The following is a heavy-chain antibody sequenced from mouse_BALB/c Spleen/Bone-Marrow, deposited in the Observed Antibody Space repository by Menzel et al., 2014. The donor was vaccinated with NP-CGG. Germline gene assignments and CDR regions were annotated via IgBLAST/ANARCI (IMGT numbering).Heavy chain of an antibody. V-gene: IGHV4-1*02. D-gene: IGHD2-1*01. CDR2: INPESSTI. Sequence: EVKVEESGGGLVQPGGSLKLSCAASEFDFRRYWMSWVRQAPGKGLEWIGEINPESSTINYTPSLKDKFIISRDNAKNTLYLQMSKVRSEDTALYHCTRPGGNYLPWFVYWGQETLVTVSA. CDR3: TRPGGNYLPWFVY. J-gene: IGHJ3*01. CDR1: EFDFRRYW.